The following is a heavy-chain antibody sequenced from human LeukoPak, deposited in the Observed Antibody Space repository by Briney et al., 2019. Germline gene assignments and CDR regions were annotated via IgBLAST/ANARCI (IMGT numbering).Heavy chain of an antibody. CDR3: ARGYGDYVTAFDI. V-gene: IGHV3-53*01. Sequence: GGSLRLSRAASGFTVSSNYMSWVRQAPGKGLEWVLVIYSGGSTYYADSVKGRFTISRDNSKNTLYLQMNSLRAEDTAVYYCARGYGDYVTAFDIWGQGTMVTVSS. CDR1: GFTVSSNY. D-gene: IGHD4-17*01. CDR2: IYSGGST. J-gene: IGHJ3*02.